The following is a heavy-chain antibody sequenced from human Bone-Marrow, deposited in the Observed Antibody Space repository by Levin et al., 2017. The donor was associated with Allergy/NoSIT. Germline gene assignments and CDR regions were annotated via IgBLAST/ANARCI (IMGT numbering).Heavy chain of an antibody. CDR3: TTRSSSGTYFSAFDI. V-gene: IGHV3-15*01. D-gene: IGHD1-26*01. CDR1: GFTFTNAY. CDR2: IKSKTDGATT. Sequence: PGGSLRLSCAASGFTFTNAYMTWVRQAPGKGLEWIGRIKSKTDGATTDYAAPVEGRFTMSRDESKTTVYLQMDSLKTEDTAVYYCTTRSSSGTYFSAFDIWGQGTVVTVSS. J-gene: IGHJ3*02.